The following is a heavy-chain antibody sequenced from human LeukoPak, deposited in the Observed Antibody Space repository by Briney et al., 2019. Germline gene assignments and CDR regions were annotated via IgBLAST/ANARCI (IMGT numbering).Heavy chain of an antibody. CDR2: ISYDGSNK. J-gene: IGHJ4*02. D-gene: IGHD6-19*01. CDR3: AKDPFLYSSGWYHPYYFDY. CDR1: GFTFSSYA. V-gene: IGHV3-30*04. Sequence: PGGSLRLSCAASGFTFSSYAMHWVRQAPGKGLEWVAVISYDGSNKYYADSVKGRFTISRDNSKNTLYLQMNSLRAEDTAVYYCAKDPFLYSSGWYHPYYFDYWGQGTLVTVSS.